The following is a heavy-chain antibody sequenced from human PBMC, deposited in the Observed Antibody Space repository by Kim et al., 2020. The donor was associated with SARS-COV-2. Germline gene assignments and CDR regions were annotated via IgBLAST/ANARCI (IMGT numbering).Heavy chain of an antibody. J-gene: IGHJ4*02. CDR1: GYTFPDYG. CDR3: VRESAWGSGKYVWFGY. V-gene: IGHV1-18*04. D-gene: IGHD3-16*01. Sequence: ASVKVSCKASGYTFPDYGISWVRQAPGQGLEWMGWISAYYGSTNYAEDFQGRIILTRDTSTTTAYMELRSLRSDDTAVYCCVRESAWGSGKYVWFGYWGQGTLVTVSS. CDR2: ISAYYGST.